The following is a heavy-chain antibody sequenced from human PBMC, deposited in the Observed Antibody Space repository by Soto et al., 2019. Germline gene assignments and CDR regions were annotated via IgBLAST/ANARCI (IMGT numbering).Heavy chain of an antibody. D-gene: IGHD6-6*01. V-gene: IGHV3-23*01. J-gene: IGHJ4*02. CDR1: GFTFSSYA. CDR3: AKDLQPYSSSARYYFDY. CDR2: ISGSGGST. Sequence: GGSLRLSCAASGFTFSSYAMSWVRQAPGKGLEWVSAISGSGGSTYYADSVKGRFTISRDNSKNTLYLQMNSLRAEDTAVYYCAKDLQPYSSSARYYFDYWGQGTLVTVS.